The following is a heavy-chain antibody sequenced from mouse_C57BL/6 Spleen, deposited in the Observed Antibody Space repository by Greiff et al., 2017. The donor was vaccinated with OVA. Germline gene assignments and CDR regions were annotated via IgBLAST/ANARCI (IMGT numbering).Heavy chain of an antibody. Sequence: EVMLVESGGGLVKPGGSLKLSCAASGFTFSSYAMSWVRQTPEKRLEWVATISDGGSYTYYPDNVKGRFTISRDNAKNNLYLQMSHLKSEDTAMYYCARDEIPYDYDGYYFDYWGQGTTLTVSS. CDR1: GFTFSSYA. CDR2: ISDGGSYT. V-gene: IGHV5-4*01. J-gene: IGHJ2*01. CDR3: ARDEIPYDYDGYYFDY. D-gene: IGHD2-4*01.